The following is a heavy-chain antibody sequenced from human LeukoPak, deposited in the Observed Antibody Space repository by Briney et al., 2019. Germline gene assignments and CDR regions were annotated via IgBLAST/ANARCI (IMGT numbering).Heavy chain of an antibody. V-gene: IGHV3-33*01. D-gene: IGHD3-22*01. Sequence: PGRSLRLSCAASGFTFSSYGMHWVRQAPGKGLEWVAVIWYDGSNKYYADSVKGRFTISRDNSKNTLYLQMNSLRAEDTAVYYCARDPNYYDSSGYLENYYYYGMDVWGQGTTVTVSS. CDR2: IWYDGSNK. J-gene: IGHJ6*02. CDR1: GFTFSSYG. CDR3: ARDPNYYDSSGYLENYYYYGMDV.